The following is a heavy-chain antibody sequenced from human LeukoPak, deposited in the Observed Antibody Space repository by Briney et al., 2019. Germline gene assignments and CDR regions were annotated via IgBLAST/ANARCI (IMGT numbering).Heavy chain of an antibody. CDR2: INPGGGST. J-gene: IGHJ4*02. V-gene: IGHV1-46*01. Sequence: ASVKVSCKASGYTFTRYYMHWVRQAPGQGLEWMGIINPGGGSTSYAQKFQGRVTMTRDTSTSTVYMELSSLRSEDTAVYYCARDSPVVVGFDYWGQGTLVTVSS. CDR1: GYTFTRYY. D-gene: IGHD2-15*01. CDR3: ARDSPVVVGFDY.